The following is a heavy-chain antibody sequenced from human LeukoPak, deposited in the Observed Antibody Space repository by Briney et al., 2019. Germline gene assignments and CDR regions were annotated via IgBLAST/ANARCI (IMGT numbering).Heavy chain of an antibody. Sequence: SETLSLTCTVSGGSVSSGDYYWSWIRQPPGKGLEWIGYMYYSESTKYNPSLKSRVTISVDTSKNQFSLKLSSVTAADTAVYYCARGRFMGSGYYRHEYFQHWGQGTLVTVSS. V-gene: IGHV4-61*08. CDR3: ARGRFMGSGYYRHEYFQH. J-gene: IGHJ1*01. CDR1: GGSVSSGDYY. D-gene: IGHD3-22*01. CDR2: MYYSEST.